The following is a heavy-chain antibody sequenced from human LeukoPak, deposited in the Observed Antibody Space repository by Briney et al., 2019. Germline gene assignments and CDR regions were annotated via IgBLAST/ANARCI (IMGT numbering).Heavy chain of an antibody. D-gene: IGHD1-7*01. V-gene: IGHV5-51*01. CDR1: GYSFTSYW. Sequence: GESLKISCKGSGYSFTSYWIGWVRQMSGKGLGWRGIIYPGEADTRYSPSFQGQVTISADKSISTAYLQWSSLKASDTAMYYCARRLNWNYVDGTTPPTDAFDIWGQGTMVTVSS. CDR3: ARRLNWNYVDGTTPPTDAFDI. J-gene: IGHJ3*02. CDR2: IYPGEADT.